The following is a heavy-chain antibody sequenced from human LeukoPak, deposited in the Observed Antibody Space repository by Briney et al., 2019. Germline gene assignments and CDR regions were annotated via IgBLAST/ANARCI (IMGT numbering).Heavy chain of an antibody. CDR2: IYYSGST. D-gene: IGHD4-17*01. Sequence: SETLSLTCTVSGGSISSYYWSWIRQPPGKGLEWIGYIYYSGSTNYNPSLTSRVTISVDTSKNQFSLKLSSVTAADTAVYYCARVGPDYGDYYYYYYMDVWGKGTTITVSS. CDR3: ARVGPDYGDYYYYYYMDV. V-gene: IGHV4-59*01. CDR1: GGSISSYY. J-gene: IGHJ6*03.